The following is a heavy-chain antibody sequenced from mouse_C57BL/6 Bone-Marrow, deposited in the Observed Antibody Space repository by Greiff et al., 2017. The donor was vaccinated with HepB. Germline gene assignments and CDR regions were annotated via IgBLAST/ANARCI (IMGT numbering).Heavy chain of an antibody. CDR2: IYPRSGNT. CDR1: GYTFTSYG. J-gene: IGHJ3*01. V-gene: IGHV1-81*01. CDR3: ARMLLDIYYYGSPWFAY. D-gene: IGHD1-1*01. Sequence: QVQLQQSGAELARPGASVKLSCKASGYTFTSYGISWVKQSTGQGLEWIGEIYPRSGNTYYNEKFKGKATLTADKSYSTVYMELRILRSEDAAVYVYARMLLDIYYYGSPWFAYWGQGTLVTVSA.